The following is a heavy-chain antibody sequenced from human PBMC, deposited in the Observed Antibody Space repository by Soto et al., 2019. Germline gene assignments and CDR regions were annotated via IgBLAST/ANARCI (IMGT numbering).Heavy chain of an antibody. D-gene: IGHD2-15*01. Sequence: QVQLGQSGAEVKKPGASVKVSCKASGYTFTSYGISWVRQAPGQGLEWMGWISAYNDNTNYAQKLQGRVTMTTDTSTSTDYMELRSLRSDDTAVYYCARWGYCSGGSCDGKSWFDPWGQGTLVTVSS. J-gene: IGHJ5*02. V-gene: IGHV1-18*04. CDR2: ISAYNDNT. CDR3: ARWGYCSGGSCDGKSWFDP. CDR1: GYTFTSYG.